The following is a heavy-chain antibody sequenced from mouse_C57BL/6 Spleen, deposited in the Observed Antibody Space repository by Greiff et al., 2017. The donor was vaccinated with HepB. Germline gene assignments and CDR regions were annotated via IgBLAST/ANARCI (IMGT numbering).Heavy chain of an antibody. CDR1: GYTFTDYY. J-gene: IGHJ2*01. CDR3: ARRVLRRVSDY. D-gene: IGHD1-1*01. Sequence: EVQLQQSGPELVKPGASVKISCKASGYTFTDYYMNWVKQSHGKSLEWIGDINPNNGGTSYNQKFKGKATLTVDKSSSTAYMELRSRTSEDSAVYYCARRVLRRVSDYWGQGTTLTVS. V-gene: IGHV1-26*01. CDR2: INPNNGGT.